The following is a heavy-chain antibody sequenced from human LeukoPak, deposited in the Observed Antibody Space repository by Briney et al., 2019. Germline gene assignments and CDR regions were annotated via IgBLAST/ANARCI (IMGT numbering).Heavy chain of an antibody. CDR2: IKQDESKR. CDR1: VFTFSDHW. V-gene: IGHV3-7*01. CDR3: AREASLYCSGNDCYWAFDR. Sequence: GGSLRLSCAASVFTFSDHWMSWVRQAPGKGLEWVANIKQDESKRYYVDSVKGRFTISRDNAKNSLYLQINSLRAEDTAVYYCAREASLYCSGNDCYWAFDRWGQGTLVTVSS. D-gene: IGHD2-15*01. J-gene: IGHJ5*02.